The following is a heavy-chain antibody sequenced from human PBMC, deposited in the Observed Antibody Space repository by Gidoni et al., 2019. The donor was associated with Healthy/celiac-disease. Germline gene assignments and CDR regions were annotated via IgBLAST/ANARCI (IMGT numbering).Heavy chain of an antibody. CDR3: ARDSSGRRWGSPLVDY. Sequence: QVQLQQWGAGLLKPSETLSLTCAVYGWSFSGYYWSWIRQPPGKGLEWIGEINHSGSTNYNPSLKSRVTISVDTSKNQFSLKLSSVTAADTAVYYCARDSSGRRWGSPLVDYWGQGTLVTVSS. CDR2: INHSGST. V-gene: IGHV4-34*01. D-gene: IGHD3-22*01. J-gene: IGHJ4*02. CDR1: GWSFSGYY.